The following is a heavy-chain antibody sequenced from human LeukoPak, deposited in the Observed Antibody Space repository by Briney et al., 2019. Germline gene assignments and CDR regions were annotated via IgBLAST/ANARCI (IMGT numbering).Heavy chain of an antibody. J-gene: IGHJ4*02. CDR2: VNHSGST. V-gene: IGHV4-34*01. CDR3: ARGPLLRFFDY. Sequence: SETLSLTCAVYGGSFSGYYWSWIRQPPGKGLEWIGEVNHSGSTNYNPSLKSRVTISVDTSKYQFSLKLSSVTAADTAVYYCARGPLLRFFDYWGQGTLVTVSS. CDR1: GGSFSGYY. D-gene: IGHD3-10*01.